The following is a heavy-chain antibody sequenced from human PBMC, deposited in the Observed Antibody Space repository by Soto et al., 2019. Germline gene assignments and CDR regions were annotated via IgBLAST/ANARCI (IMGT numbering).Heavy chain of an antibody. D-gene: IGHD3-16*02. CDR1: GGTFKMYA. V-gene: IGHV1-69*01. CDR3: ARSIGSGGVIGGFDY. CDR2: IIPFFDKP. Sequence: QVQLVQSGAEVRNPGSAVRVSCKASGGTFKMYAMNWVRQAPGQGLQWIAGIIPFFDKPRYAQQFQGRVTITVDESTSTAYMELSSLRSEETAIYYCARSIGSGGVIGGFDYWGQGTLVTVAS. J-gene: IGHJ4*02.